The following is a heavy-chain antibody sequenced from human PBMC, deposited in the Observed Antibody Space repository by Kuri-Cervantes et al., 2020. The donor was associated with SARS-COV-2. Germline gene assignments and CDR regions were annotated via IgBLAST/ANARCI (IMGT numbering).Heavy chain of an antibody. CDR3: ARIQRTFAADAFDI. D-gene: IGHD2/OR15-2a*01. J-gene: IGHJ3*02. CDR2: IFSNDEK. Sequence: SGPTLVKPTQTLTLTCTVSGFSLSNARMGVSWIRQPPGKALEWLAHIFSNDEKSYSTSLKTRLTISKDTSKNQVVLTMTNMDPVDTATYYCARIQRTFAADAFDIWGQGTMVTVSS. V-gene: IGHV2-26*01. CDR1: GFSLSNARMG.